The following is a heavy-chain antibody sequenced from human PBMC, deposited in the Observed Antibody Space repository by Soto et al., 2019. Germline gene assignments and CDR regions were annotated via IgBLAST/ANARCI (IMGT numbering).Heavy chain of an antibody. J-gene: IGHJ4*02. D-gene: IGHD3-22*01. V-gene: IGHV1-69*13. CDR3: ARLTDSSGYYYVYYFDY. CDR1: GGTFSSYA. Sequence: SVKVSCKASGGTFSSYAISWVRQAPGQGLEWMGGIIPIFGTANYAQKFQGRVTITADESTSTAYMELSSLRSEDTAVYYCARLTDSSGYYYVYYFDYWGQGTLVTVSS. CDR2: IIPIFGTA.